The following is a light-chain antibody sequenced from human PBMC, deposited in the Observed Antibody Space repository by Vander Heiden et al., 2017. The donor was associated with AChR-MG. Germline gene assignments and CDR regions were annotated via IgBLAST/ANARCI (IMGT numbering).Light chain of an antibody. CDR3: QQYGNSPRT. J-gene: IGKJ2*01. CDR1: QSVSSDS. Sequence: EIVLTQSPGTLSLSPGERATLSCRASQSVSSDSLAWYQQKPGQAPRLLIYGASSRATGIPDRFGGSGSGTDFSLNISRLEPEDFAVYYCQQYGNSPRTFGQGTKLEIK. CDR2: GAS. V-gene: IGKV3-20*01.